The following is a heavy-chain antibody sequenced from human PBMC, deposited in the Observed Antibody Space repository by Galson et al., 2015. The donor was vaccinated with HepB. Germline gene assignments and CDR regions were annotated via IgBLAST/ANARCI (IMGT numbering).Heavy chain of an antibody. CDR2: ISSDGNTI. V-gene: IGHV3-30-3*01. Sequence: SLRLSCAAPGFTFSSYNMHWVRQAPVKGLEWVAIISSDGNTIYYADSVRGRFTISRDNSKSTLFLQVDSLRPEDTAVYYCARDFKWNYDYWGQGTLVTVSS. CDR3: ARDFKWNYDY. CDR1: GFTFSSYN. J-gene: IGHJ4*02. D-gene: IGHD1-26*01.